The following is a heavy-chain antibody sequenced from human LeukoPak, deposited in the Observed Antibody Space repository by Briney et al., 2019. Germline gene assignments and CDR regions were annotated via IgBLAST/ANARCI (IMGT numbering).Heavy chain of an antibody. Sequence: SVKVSCKASGYTFNGHYIHWVRQAPGQGLEWVGWISAYKGNTNYAQKLQGRVTMTTDTSTSTAYMELRSLRSDDTAVYYCASGGYSYGHFDYWGQGTLVTVSS. D-gene: IGHD5-18*01. CDR3: ASGGYSYGHFDY. CDR1: GYTFNGHY. V-gene: IGHV1-18*04. J-gene: IGHJ4*02. CDR2: ISAYKGNT.